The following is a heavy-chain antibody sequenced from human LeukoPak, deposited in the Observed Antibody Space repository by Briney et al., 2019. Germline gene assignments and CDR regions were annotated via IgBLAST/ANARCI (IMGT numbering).Heavy chain of an antibody. V-gene: IGHV3-64D*06. D-gene: IGHD6-13*01. CDR2: ISSNGGST. J-gene: IGHJ6*04. Sequence: GGSLRLSCSASGFTFSSYAMHWVRQAPGKGLEYVSAISSNGGSTYYADSVKGRFTISRDNSKNTLYLQMSSLRAEDTAVYYCGKGQQLDLYYYYGMDVWGKGTPVTVSS. CDR3: GKGQQLDLYYYYGMDV. CDR1: GFTFSSYA.